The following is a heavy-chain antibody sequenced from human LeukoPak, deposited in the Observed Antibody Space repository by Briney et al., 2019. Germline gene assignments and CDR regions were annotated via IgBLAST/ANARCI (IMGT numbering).Heavy chain of an antibody. CDR1: GFTFSSYA. CDR2: ISGSGDST. D-gene: IGHD3-3*01. V-gene: IGHV3-23*01. Sequence: GGSLRLSCAASGFTFSSYAMNWVRQAPGKGLEWVSAISGSGDSTYYADSVRGRFTISRDNSKNTLYLQMNSLRAEDTAVYYCAKDKFTIFGVVSYFDYWGQGTLVTVSS. J-gene: IGHJ4*02. CDR3: AKDKFTIFGVVSYFDY.